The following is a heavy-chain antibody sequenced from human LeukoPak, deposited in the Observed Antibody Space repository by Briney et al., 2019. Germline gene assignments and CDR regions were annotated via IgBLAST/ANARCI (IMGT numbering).Heavy chain of an antibody. CDR3: AKDRVSSSWYGDNWFDS. CDR2: ISGCGGST. D-gene: IGHD6-13*01. Sequence: PGGSLTLSCAASGFTFSSYAMSWVRQAQGKGLEWVSPISGCGGSTYYADSVKGRITISRDNSKNTLYLQMNSLRVEDTAVYFCAKDRVSSSWYGDNWFDSWGQGTLVTVSS. V-gene: IGHV3-23*01. CDR1: GFTFSSYA. J-gene: IGHJ5*01.